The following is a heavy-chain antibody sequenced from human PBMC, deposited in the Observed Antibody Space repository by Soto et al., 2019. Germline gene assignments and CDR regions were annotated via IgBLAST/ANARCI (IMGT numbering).Heavy chain of an antibody. J-gene: IGHJ4*02. CDR1: GGSVSSGSYY. CDR2: IYYSGST. D-gene: IGHD1-26*01. Sequence: QVQLQESGPGLVKPSETLSLTCTVSGGSVSSGSYYWSWIRQPPGKGLEWIGYIYYSGSTNYNPSLMSRVTISVDTSKNQFSLKLSSVTAADTAVYYCARGWEPHYFDYWGQGTLVTVSS. V-gene: IGHV4-61*01. CDR3: ARGWEPHYFDY.